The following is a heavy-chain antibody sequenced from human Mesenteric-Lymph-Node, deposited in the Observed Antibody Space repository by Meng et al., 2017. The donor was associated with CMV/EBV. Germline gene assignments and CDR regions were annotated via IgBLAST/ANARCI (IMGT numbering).Heavy chain of an antibody. CDR2: IIPILSIA. Sequence: SGGTVSRYAISWVRQAPGQGLEWMGRIIPILSIADYAQKFRGRVTITADKSTSTAYMELSSLRSEDTAVYYCAATPGGYSYGYLDYWGQGTLVTVSS. D-gene: IGHD5-18*01. V-gene: IGHV1-69*04. J-gene: IGHJ4*02. CDR1: GGTVSRYA. CDR3: AATPGGYSYGYLDY.